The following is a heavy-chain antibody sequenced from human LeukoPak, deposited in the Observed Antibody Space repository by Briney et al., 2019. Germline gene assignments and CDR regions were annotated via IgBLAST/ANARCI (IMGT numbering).Heavy chain of an antibody. D-gene: IGHD6-19*01. CDR1: GFTFTNYW. Sequence: PGGSLRLSCAASGFTFTNYWMRWVRQAPGKGLESVSRINTDGTVTTYADSVKRRFTVSRNNADNTMFLQMNSVRDEDTAVYYCATKQWLAPPPDSWGQGTPVTVSS. J-gene: IGHJ4*02. V-gene: IGHV3-74*01. CDR3: ATKQWLAPPPDS. CDR2: INTDGTVT.